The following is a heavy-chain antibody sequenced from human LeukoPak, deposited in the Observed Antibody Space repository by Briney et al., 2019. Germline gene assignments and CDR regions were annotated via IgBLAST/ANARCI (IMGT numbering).Heavy chain of an antibody. J-gene: IGHJ5*02. CDR2: ISGSGGST. V-gene: IGHV3-23*01. Sequence: PGGSLRLSCAASGFTFSSYGMSWVRQAPGKGLEWVSAISGSGGSTYYADSVKGRFTISRDNSKNTLYLQMNSLRAEDTAVYYCAKLSGSSSAYNWFDPWGQGTLVTVSS. D-gene: IGHD6-13*01. CDR3: AKLSGSSSAYNWFDP. CDR1: GFTFSSYG.